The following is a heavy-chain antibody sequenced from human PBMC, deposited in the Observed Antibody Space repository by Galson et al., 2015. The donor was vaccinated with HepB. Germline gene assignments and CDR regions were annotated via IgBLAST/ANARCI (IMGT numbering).Heavy chain of an antibody. D-gene: IGHD5-18*01. J-gene: IGHJ4*02. CDR2: ISYDGSNK. V-gene: IGHV3-30*18. CDR3: AKTWIQIWSLDY. CDR1: GFTFSSYG. Sequence: SLRLSCAASGFTFSSYGMHWVRQAPGKGLEWVAVISYDGSNKYYADSVKGRFTISRDNSKNTLHLQMNSLRAEDTAVYYCAKTWIQIWSLDYWGQGTLVTVSS.